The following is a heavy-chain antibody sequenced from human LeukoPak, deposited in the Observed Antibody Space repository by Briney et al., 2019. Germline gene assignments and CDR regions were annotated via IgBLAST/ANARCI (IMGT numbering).Heavy chain of an antibody. Sequence: PGGSLRLSCAASGFTFSSYSMSWVRQAPGKGLEWVSYISSSGSTIYYADSVKGRFTISRDNTKNTLYVQMNSLSAEDTAVNYSAKDRESYSCTSTSCYFDYWGQGTLVTVSS. D-gene: IGHD2-2*01. CDR3: AKDRESYSCTSTSCYFDY. CDR2: ISSSGSTI. J-gene: IGHJ4*02. CDR1: GFTFSSYS. V-gene: IGHV3-48*01.